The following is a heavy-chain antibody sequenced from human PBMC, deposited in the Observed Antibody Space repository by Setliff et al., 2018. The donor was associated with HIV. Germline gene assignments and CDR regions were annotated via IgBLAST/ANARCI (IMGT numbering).Heavy chain of an antibody. D-gene: IGHD3-22*01. CDR2: IYHTGRT. Sequence: SETLSLTCSVSGGSIDNNKYYWTWIRQPPGKGLEWTGSIYHTGRTYYNRSLESRLTISIDTSKNQFSLKLTSVTAADTAMYYCASRIYYYDESRVLREEVSVPWGQGTLVTVSS. CDR3: ASRIYYYDESRVLREEVSVP. CDR1: GGSIDNNKYY. J-gene: IGHJ5*02. V-gene: IGHV4-39*01.